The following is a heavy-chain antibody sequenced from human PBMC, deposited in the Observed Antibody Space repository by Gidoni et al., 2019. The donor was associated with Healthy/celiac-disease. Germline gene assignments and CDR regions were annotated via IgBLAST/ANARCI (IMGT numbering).Heavy chain of an antibody. CDR1: GGSISSYY. Sequence: QVQLQESGPGLVKPSETLSLTCTVSGGSISSYYWSWIRQPPGKGLEWIGYIYYSGSTNYNPSLTSRVTISVDTSKNQFSLKLSSVTAADTAVYYCAREMIPSDFNYYGMDVWGQGTTVTVSS. V-gene: IGHV4-59*01. J-gene: IGHJ6*02. D-gene: IGHD2-21*02. CDR3: AREMIPSDFNYYGMDV. CDR2: IYYSGST.